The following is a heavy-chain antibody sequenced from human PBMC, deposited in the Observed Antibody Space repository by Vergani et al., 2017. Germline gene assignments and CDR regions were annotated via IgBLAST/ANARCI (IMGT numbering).Heavy chain of an antibody. D-gene: IGHD4-17*01. CDR1: GGSISSSKW. V-gene: IGHV4-4*02. Sequence: QVQLQESGPGLVKPSGTLSLTCAVSGGSISSSKWYSWVRQPPGKGLEWIGEIYHSGSTNYNPSLKSRVTILVDKSKNQFSLKLSSVTAADTAVYYCARRCVSPTVTPRDAYDIWGQGTMVTVSS. J-gene: IGHJ3*02. CDR2: IYHSGST. CDR3: ARRCVSPTVTPRDAYDI.